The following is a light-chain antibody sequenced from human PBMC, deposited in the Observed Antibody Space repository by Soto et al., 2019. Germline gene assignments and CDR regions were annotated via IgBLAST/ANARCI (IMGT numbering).Light chain of an antibody. CDR3: GAWDNSLSAFV. Sequence: QSVLTQPASVSGSPGQSITISCTGTSSDVGGYDYVSWYQLHPGKAPKLMVFEVSNRPSGVSYRFSGSKSGNTASLTISGLQAEDEADYYCGAWDNSLSAFVFGTGTKVTVL. V-gene: IGLV2-14*01. CDR2: EVS. J-gene: IGLJ1*01. CDR1: SSDVGGYDY.